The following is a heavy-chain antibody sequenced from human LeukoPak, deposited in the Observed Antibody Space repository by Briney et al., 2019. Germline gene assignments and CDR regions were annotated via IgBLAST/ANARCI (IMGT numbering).Heavy chain of an antibody. CDR3: ARHPELSARRPLYYFDY. Sequence: SETLSLTCTVSGYSISSGYYWGWIRQPPGKGLEWIGSIYHSGSTYYNPSLKSRVAISVDTSKNQFSLKLSSVTAVDTAVYYCARHPELSARRPLYYFDYWGQGTLVTVSS. CDR2: IYHSGST. D-gene: IGHD6-6*01. V-gene: IGHV4-38-2*02. J-gene: IGHJ4*02. CDR1: GYSISSGYY.